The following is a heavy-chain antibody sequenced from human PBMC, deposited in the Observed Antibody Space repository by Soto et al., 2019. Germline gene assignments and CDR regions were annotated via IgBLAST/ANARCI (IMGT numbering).Heavy chain of an antibody. CDR1: GFTFSNYG. V-gene: IGHV3-33*01. CDR3: ASDLVGASDSYGLDV. Sequence: GGSLRLSCAASGFTFSNYGMHWVRQAPGKGLEWVAIIWHDGNNKYYADSVRGRFIISRDNSKNRLYLQMTSLRAEDTAVYYCASDLVGASDSYGLDVWGQGTPVTVSS. CDR2: IWHDGNNK. J-gene: IGHJ6*02. D-gene: IGHD1-26*01.